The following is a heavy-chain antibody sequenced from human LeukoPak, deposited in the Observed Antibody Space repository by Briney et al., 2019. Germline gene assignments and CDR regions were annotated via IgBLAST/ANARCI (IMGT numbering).Heavy chain of an antibody. CDR3: ARDGYNYG. CDR2: ISSSSSTYI. J-gene: IGHJ4*02. V-gene: IGHV3-21*01. D-gene: IGHD5-24*01. CDR1: GFTFNNYN. Sequence: GGSLRLSCAASGFTFNNYNMNWVRQAPGKGLEWVSFISSSSSTYIYYADSVKGRFTISRNNAKNSLYLQMNSLRADDTAVYYCARDGYNYGWGQGTLVTVSS.